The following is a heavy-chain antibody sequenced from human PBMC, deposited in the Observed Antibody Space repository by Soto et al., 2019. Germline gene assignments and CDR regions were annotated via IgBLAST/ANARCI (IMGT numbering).Heavy chain of an antibody. D-gene: IGHD2-2*01. CDR1: GGTFSTYA. V-gene: IGHV1-69*01. CDR3: ARTQGAEFQLLYAFDI. CDR2: IIPMFGTA. Sequence: QVPLVQSGAEVRKPGSSMKVSCKASGGTFSTYAISWVRQAPGQGLEWMGGIIPMFGTAKYAQRFQGRFTITADGSTSTASMELTSLRSEDTALYFCARTQGAEFQLLYAFDIWGQGTMVTVSS. J-gene: IGHJ3*02.